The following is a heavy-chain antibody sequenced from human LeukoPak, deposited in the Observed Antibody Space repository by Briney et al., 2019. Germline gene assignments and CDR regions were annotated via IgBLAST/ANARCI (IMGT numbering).Heavy chain of an antibody. CDR2: ISNDGRNT. D-gene: IGHD6-19*01. CDR1: GFTFSSYA. J-gene: IGHJ4*02. CDR3: ATSSGWAVDY. Sequence: PGGSLRLSCSASGFTFSSYAMHWVRQAPGKGLEYVSSISNDGRNTYYADSVKGRFTISRDNSKNTLYLQMNSLRAEDTAVYYCATSSGWAVDYWGQGTLVTVSS. V-gene: IGHV3-64*04.